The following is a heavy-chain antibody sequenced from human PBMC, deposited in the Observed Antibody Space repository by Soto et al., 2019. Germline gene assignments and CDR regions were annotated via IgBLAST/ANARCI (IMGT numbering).Heavy chain of an antibody. CDR3: AKDGLIVATYLDY. Sequence: EVQLVESGGGLVQPGRSLRLSCAASGFTFDDYAMHWVRQAPGKGLEWVSGISWNSGSIGYADSMKGRFTISRDNAKNSLYLQMNSLRAEDTALYYCAKDGLIVATYLDYWGQGTLVTVSS. V-gene: IGHV3-9*01. CDR2: ISWNSGSI. D-gene: IGHD5-12*01. CDR1: GFTFDDYA. J-gene: IGHJ4*02.